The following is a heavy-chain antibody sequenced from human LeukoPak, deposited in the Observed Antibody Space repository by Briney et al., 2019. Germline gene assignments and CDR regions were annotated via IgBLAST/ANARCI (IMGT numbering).Heavy chain of an antibody. J-gene: IGHJ5*02. D-gene: IGHD3-9*01. Sequence: GGSLRMSCAASGFTFSSYGMHWVRQAPGKGLGWVAFIRYDGRNKYYGDPVKGRFSISRDNSKNTLYLQLNSLRAEDTAVYYCAKGRRYNILTGHYVSEVDPWGQGTLVTVST. CDR3: AKGRRYNILTGHYVSEVDP. CDR2: IRYDGRNK. CDR1: GFTFSSYG. V-gene: IGHV3-30*02.